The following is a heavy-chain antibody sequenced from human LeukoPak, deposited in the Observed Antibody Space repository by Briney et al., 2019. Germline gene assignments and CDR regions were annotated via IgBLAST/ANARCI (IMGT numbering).Heavy chain of an antibody. V-gene: IGHV5-51*01. CDR3: ARGIVVVAATGRDDAFDI. CDR2: IYPGDSDT. D-gene: IGHD2-15*01. J-gene: IGHJ3*02. CDR1: GYSFTSYW. Sequence: GESLKISCKGSGYSFTSYWIGMVRQMPGKGLEWMGIIYPGDSDTRYSPSFQGQVAISADKSISTAYLQWSSLKASGTSMYYCARGIVVVAATGRDDAFDIWGQGTMVTVSS.